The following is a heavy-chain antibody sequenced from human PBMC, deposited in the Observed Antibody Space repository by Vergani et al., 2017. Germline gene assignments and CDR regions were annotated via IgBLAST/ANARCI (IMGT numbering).Heavy chain of an antibody. V-gene: IGHV3-23*04. CDR3: AKPRYSSGWGDV. CDR1: GFTFSSYS. CDR2: ISSSGGST. Sequence: EVQLVESGGGLVKPGGSLRLSCAASGFTFSSYSMNWVRQAPGKGLEWVSSISSSGGSTYYADSVKGRFTISRDNSKNTLYLQMNSLRAEDTAVYYCAKPRYSSGWGDVWGQGTTVTVSS. D-gene: IGHD6-19*01. J-gene: IGHJ6*02.